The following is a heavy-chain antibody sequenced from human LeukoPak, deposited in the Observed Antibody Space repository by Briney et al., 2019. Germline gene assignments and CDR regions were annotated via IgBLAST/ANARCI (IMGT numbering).Heavy chain of an antibody. V-gene: IGHV4-34*01. D-gene: IGHD3-22*01. CDR2: INHSGST. CDR1: GGSFSGYY. Sequence: PSETLSLTCAVYGGSFSGYYWSWIRQPPGKGLEWIGEINHSGSTNYNPSLKSRVTISVDTSKNQFSLKLSSVTVADTAVYYCARGQIDLRITMIVVVRNNWFDPWGQGTLVTVSS. CDR3: ARGQIDLRITMIVVVRNNWFDP. J-gene: IGHJ5*02.